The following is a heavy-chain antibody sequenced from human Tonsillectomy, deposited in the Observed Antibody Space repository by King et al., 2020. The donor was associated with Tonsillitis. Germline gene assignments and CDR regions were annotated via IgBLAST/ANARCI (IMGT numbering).Heavy chain of an antibody. CDR1: GFMFSDYD. Sequence: VQLVESGGGVVQPGGSLRLSCVASGFMFSDYDMHWVRQAPGKGLEWVAFIRYDESDIIHAESAKGRLTISRDNSKETLFLQMRNLRPDDTAVYYCAKLALWGRGGSRGSFLSYFDDFDLWGQGTMVTVSA. V-gene: IGHV3-30*02. J-gene: IGHJ3*01. CDR3: AKLALWGRGGSRGSFLSYFDDFDL. D-gene: IGHD3-16*01. CDR2: IRYDESDI.